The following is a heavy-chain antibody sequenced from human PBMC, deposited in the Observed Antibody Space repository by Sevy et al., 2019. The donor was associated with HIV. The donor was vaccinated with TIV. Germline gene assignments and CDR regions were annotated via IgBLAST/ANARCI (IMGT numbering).Heavy chain of an antibody. J-gene: IGHJ4*02. CDR1: AGSLTSEAYY. CDR2: IYHSGTT. Sequence: SETLSLTCSVSAGSLTSEAYYWSWIRQHPEKGLEWIGYIYHSGTTYYNPSLKSRVTMSIDTSKEYFSLNLSAVTAADTAVYYCVSHYDTSAYYFDNWGQGTLVTVSS. D-gene: IGHD3-22*01. CDR3: VSHYDTSAYYFDN. V-gene: IGHV4-31*03.